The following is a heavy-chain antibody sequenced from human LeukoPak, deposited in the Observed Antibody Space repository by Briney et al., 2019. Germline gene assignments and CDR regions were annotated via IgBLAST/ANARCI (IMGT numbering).Heavy chain of an antibody. D-gene: IGHD1-1*01. CDR2: ISAYNGNT. CDR1: GYTFTSYG. V-gene: IGHV1-18*04. J-gene: IGHJ5*02. CDR3: ARDRAGTTGNWFDP. Sequence: GASVKVSCKASGYTFTSYGISWVRRAPGQGLEWMGWISAYNGNTNYAQKLQGRVTMTTDTSTSTAYMELRSLRSDDTAVYYCARDRAGTTGNWFDPWGQGTLVTVSS.